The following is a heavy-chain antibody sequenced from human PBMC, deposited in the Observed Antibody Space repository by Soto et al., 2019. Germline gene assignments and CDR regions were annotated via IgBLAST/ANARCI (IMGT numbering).Heavy chain of an antibody. CDR3: AHGSGWLFDY. J-gene: IGHJ4*02. V-gene: IGHV2-5*01. CDR1: GFSLSTTAVG. Sequence: QITLKESGPTLVKPTQPLTLTCTFSGFSLSTTAVGVGCIRQPPGKALEWLALIYWNDDNQYSPSLKNRLTIPRDTSQNQVVLTMTNMDPVDSCTYYCAHGSGWLFDYWGQGTLVTLSS. D-gene: IGHD6-19*01. CDR2: IYWNDDN.